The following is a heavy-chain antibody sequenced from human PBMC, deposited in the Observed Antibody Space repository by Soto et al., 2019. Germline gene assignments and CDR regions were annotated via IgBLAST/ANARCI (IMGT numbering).Heavy chain of an antibody. J-gene: IGHJ6*02. V-gene: IGHV4-59*02. Sequence: SETLSLTCTVSGASVNSSYWGWIRQPPGKGPEWIGYVYYAGATNYNPSLESRGAISPDTSRNQFSLNLRSVTAADTAVYYCAGVMGDWGTYYYYYGMDVWGQGTTVTVSS. CDR1: GASVNSSY. CDR3: AGVMGDWGTYYYYYGMDV. D-gene: IGHD3-16*01. CDR2: VYYAGAT.